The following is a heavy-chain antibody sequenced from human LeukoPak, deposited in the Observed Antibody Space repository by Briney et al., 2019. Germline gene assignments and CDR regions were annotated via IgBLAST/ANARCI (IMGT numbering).Heavy chain of an antibody. J-gene: IGHJ5*02. CDR2: IYYSGST. CDR3: AGQVVMAGDWFDP. CDR1: GGSISSYY. V-gene: IGHV4-59*01. Sequence: SETLSLTCTVSGGSISSYYWSWIRQPPGKGLEWIGYIYYSGSTNYNPSLKSRVTISVDTSKNQFSLKLSSVTAADTAVYYCAGQVVMAGDWFDPWGQGTPVTVSS. D-gene: IGHD4-23*01.